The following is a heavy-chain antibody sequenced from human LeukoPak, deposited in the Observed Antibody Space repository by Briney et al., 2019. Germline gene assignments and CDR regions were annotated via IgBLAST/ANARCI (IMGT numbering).Heavy chain of an antibody. D-gene: IGHD3-9*01. CDR3: AKDLGGTVLRGLDWLGGTFDL. V-gene: IGHV3-23*01. CDR1: GFTFSDYG. Sequence: GGSLRLSCAASGFTFSDYGMTWVRQAPGKGLEWVSVISGSGASTYYADSVKGRFGISRDNSKSTLYLQMNTLRAEDTAVYFCAKDLGGTVLRGLDWLGGTFDLWGQGTKVTVSS. J-gene: IGHJ3*01. CDR2: ISGSGAST.